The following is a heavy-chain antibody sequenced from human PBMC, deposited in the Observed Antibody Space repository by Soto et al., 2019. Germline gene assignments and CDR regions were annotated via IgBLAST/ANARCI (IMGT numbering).Heavy chain of an antibody. CDR3: ARAPMVLSRSYFDS. CDR2: ISYSGNT. CDR1: CGSIINFY. Sequence: SETLSLTCTFSCGSIINFYWSWIRQPPGKGLEWSGYISYSGNTNYNPSLKSRVSISVDTSKNQLSLNLTSVTAADTAVYYCARAPMVLSRSYFDSWGQGTPVTVSS. V-gene: IGHV4-59*01. D-gene: IGHD2-8*01. J-gene: IGHJ4*02.